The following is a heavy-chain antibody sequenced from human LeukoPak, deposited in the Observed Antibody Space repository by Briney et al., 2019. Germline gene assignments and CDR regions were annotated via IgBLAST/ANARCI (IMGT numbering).Heavy chain of an antibody. CDR3: ARARSMSLAAALGY. D-gene: IGHD6-13*01. V-gene: IGHV1-18*01. CDR1: GYTFTSYG. CDR2: ISAYNGNT. J-gene: IGHJ4*02. Sequence: ASVKVSCKASGYTFTSYGISWVRQAPGQGLEWMGWISAYNGNTNYAQKLQGRVTMTTDTSTSTAYMELRSLRSDDTAVYYCARARSMSLAAALGYWGQGTLVTVSS.